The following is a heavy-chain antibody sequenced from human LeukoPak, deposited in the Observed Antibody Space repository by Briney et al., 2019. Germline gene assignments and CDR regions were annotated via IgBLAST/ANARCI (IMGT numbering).Heavy chain of an antibody. CDR2: MNPNSGDT. Sequence: ASVKVSCKASGYTFTNYDINWVRQATGQGLEWMGWMNPNSGDTGYAQKFQGRITITRDTPLTTAYMELSSLRSEDTAVYYCARVTTISNYYFDYWGQGTLVTVSS. V-gene: IGHV1-8*03. CDR3: ARVTTISNYYFDY. D-gene: IGHD3-3*01. J-gene: IGHJ4*02. CDR1: GYTFTNYD.